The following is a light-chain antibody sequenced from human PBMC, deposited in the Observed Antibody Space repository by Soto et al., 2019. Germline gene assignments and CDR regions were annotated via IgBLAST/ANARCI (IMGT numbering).Light chain of an antibody. CDR1: QSVLYSSNNKNY. V-gene: IGKV4-1*01. J-gene: IGKJ4*01. Sequence: DIVMTQSPDSLAVSLGERATINCKSSQSVLYSSNNKNYLAWYQQKPGQPPKLLIYWASTRDSGVPDRFSGSGSATDFTLTISILHAEDVAVYYCQQYYSTPLPFGGGTKVQIK. CDR3: QQYYSTPLP. CDR2: WAS.